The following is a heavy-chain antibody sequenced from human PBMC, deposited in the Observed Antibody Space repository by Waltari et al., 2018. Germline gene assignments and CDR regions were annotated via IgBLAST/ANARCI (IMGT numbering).Heavy chain of an antibody. J-gene: IGHJ3*02. D-gene: IGHD2-21*01. V-gene: IGHV1-24*01. Sequence: QVQLVQSGAEVKKPGASVKVSCKVSGYTLTELSMHWVRQAPGKGLEWMGGFAPEEGETIYAHKCQGRGTMTEDTSTDTAYMELSSLRSEDTAVYYCATDHSIYRAFDIWGQGTRVTVSS. CDR1: GYTLTELS. CDR2: FAPEEGET. CDR3: ATDHSIYRAFDI.